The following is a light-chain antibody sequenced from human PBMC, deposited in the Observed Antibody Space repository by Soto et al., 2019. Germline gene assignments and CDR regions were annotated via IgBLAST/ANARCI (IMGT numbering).Light chain of an antibody. J-gene: IGKJ2*01. CDR2: GAS. CDR1: QSVSSN. CDR3: QQYNNWPMYT. Sequence: EIVMTQSPATLSVSPGERATLYCRASQSVSSNLAWYQQKPGQAPRLLIYGASTRATGIPARFSGSGSGTDFTLTISSLQSEDFAVYYCQQYNNWPMYTFGQGTKLEIK. V-gene: IGKV3-15*01.